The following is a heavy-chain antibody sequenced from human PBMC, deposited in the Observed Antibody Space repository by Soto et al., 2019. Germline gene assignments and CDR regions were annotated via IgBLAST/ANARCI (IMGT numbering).Heavy chain of an antibody. V-gene: IGHV3-33*01. J-gene: IGHJ4*02. CDR1: GFTFSSYG. D-gene: IGHD6-13*01. CDR2: IWYDGSNK. CDR3: ARDSGSSRGVDY. Sequence: QVQLVESGGGVVQPGRSLRLSCAASGFTFSSYGMHWVRQAPGKGLEWVAVIWYDGSNKYYADSVKGRFTISRDNSKNTLYLQMNSLRAEDTAVYYCARDSGSSRGVDYWGQGTLVTVSS.